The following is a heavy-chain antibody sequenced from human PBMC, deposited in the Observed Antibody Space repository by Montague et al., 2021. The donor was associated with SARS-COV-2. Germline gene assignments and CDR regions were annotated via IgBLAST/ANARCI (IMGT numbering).Heavy chain of an antibody. Sequence: PALVKPTQTLTLTCTFSGFSLSTTGVGVGWIRQPPGKALEWLALIYWDDDKRYSPSLKNRLAITKDTYKNQGVLTMTNMDPGDTATYYCSHGRDIYECWSGSYTGQKSDSFNWFDPWGQGILVIVSS. J-gene: IGHJ5*02. V-gene: IGHV2-5*02. D-gene: IGHD3-3*01. CDR3: SHGRDIYECWSGSYTGQKSDSFNWFDP. CDR1: GFSLSTTGVG. CDR2: IYWDDDK.